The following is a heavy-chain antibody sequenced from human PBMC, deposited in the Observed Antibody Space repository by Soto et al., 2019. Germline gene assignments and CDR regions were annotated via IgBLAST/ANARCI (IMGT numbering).Heavy chain of an antibody. J-gene: IGHJ5*02. Sequence: SETLSLTCPVSGGSISSYYWSWIRPPPGKGLECIGYIYFSGSTNYNPSLKSRVTIAVDTSKNQFSLKLNSVTAADTAVYYCARLGANAYCGGDCYLDPWGQGTLVTVSS. D-gene: IGHD2-21*02. CDR1: GGSISSYY. V-gene: IGHV4-59*01. CDR3: ARLGANAYCGGDCYLDP. CDR2: IYFSGST.